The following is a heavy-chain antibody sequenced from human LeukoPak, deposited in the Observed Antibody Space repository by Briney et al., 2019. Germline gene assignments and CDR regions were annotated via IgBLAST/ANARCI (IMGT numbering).Heavy chain of an antibody. D-gene: IGHD3-10*01. V-gene: IGHV3-7*03. J-gene: IGHJ3*02. CDR3: ARDGYYYGSGSYPGTVDDAFDI. CDR2: IKQDGSEK. Sequence: GGSLRLSCAASGFTLSSYWMSWVRQAPGKGLEWVANIKQDGSEKYYVDSVKGRFTISRDNAKNSLYLQMNSLRAEDTAVYYCARDGYYYGSGSYPGTVDDAFDIWGQGTMVTVSS. CDR1: GFTLSSYW.